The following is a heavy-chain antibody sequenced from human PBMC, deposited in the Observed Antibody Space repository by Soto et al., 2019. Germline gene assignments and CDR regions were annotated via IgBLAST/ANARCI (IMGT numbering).Heavy chain of an antibody. CDR1: GGSISSGDYY. Sequence: SETLSLTCTVSGGSISSGDYYWSWIRQPPGKGLEWIGYIYHGGITNYNPSLKSRLNISADTSKNQFSLRLGSASAADTAIYYCARQYGGYEYYFDNWGQGTLVTVSS. CDR3: ARQYGGYEYYFDN. V-gene: IGHV4-30-4*01. J-gene: IGHJ4*02. D-gene: IGHD5-12*01. CDR2: IYHGGIT.